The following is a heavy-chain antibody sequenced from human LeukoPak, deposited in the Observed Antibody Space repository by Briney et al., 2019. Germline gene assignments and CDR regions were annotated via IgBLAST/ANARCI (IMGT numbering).Heavy chain of an antibody. CDR3: AKGDDFWSGPGLNWFDP. CDR1: GFTFSSYA. J-gene: IGHJ5*02. D-gene: IGHD3-3*01. V-gene: IGHV3-23*01. CDR2: INGSGGST. Sequence: GGSLRLSCAASGFTFSSYAMSWVRQAPGKGLEWVSAINGSGGSTYYADSVKGRFTISRDNSKNTLYLQMDSLRAEDTAVYYCAKGDDFWSGPGLNWFDPWGQGTLVTVSS.